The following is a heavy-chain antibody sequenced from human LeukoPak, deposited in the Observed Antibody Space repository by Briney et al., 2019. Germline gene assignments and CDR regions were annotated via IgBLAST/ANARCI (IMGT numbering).Heavy chain of an antibody. CDR2: INPNSGGT. CDR3: ASQYCSSTSCFHFDY. D-gene: IGHD2-2*01. Sequence: ASVKVSCKASGYTFTGYYMHWVRQAPGQGLEWMGWINPNSGGTNYAQKFQGRVTMTRDTSISTAYMELSRLRSDDTAVYYCASQYCSSTSCFHFDYWGQGTLVTVSS. V-gene: IGHV1-2*02. CDR1: GYTFTGYY. J-gene: IGHJ4*02.